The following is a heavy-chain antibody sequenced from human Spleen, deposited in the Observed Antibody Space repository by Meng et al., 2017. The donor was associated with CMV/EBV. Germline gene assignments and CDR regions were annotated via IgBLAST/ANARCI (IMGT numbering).Heavy chain of an antibody. J-gene: IGHJ4*02. V-gene: IGHV4-39*07. CDR1: GGSISGSDYY. CDR3: ARRKWFGELFYFDY. CDR2: IYYTGST. Sequence: SETLSLTCTVSGGSISGSDYYWVWMRQPPGKRLEWIGSIYYTGSTYYNPSLKSRVTISVDTSKNQFSLKLSSVTAADTAVYYCARRKWFGELFYFDYWGQGTLVTVSS. D-gene: IGHD3-10*01.